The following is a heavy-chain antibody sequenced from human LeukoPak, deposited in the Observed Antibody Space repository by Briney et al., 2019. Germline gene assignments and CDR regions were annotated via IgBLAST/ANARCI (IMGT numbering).Heavy chain of an antibody. D-gene: IGHD3-16*01. CDR1: GYTFTSYG. CDR3: ARDMMTSNAFNM. J-gene: IGHJ3*02. CDR2: IGAYNGNT. V-gene: IGHV1-18*01. Sequence: ASVKVSCKASGYTFTSYGISWVRQAPGQGLEWMGWIGAYNGNTNYAQKLQGRVTMTTDTSTNTAYLELMNLRSDDTAVYYCARDMMTSNAFNMWGQGAMVTVSS.